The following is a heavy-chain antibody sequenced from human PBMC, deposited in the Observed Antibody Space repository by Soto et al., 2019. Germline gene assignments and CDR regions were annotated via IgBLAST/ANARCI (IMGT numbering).Heavy chain of an antibody. J-gene: IGHJ6*04. Sequence: EVQLLESGGHLVQPGGSLRLSCVASGFTFNNYGVNWVRQAPGKGLEWVSNIDGPGGRILYADSVKGRFTISRDNSKNTLYLQMNSLRAEDTAVYYCAKDRADSWTIDVWGKGTTVAVSS. CDR3: AKDRADSWTIDV. CDR2: IDGPGGRI. CDR1: GFTFNNYG. D-gene: IGHD3-10*01. V-gene: IGHV3-23*01.